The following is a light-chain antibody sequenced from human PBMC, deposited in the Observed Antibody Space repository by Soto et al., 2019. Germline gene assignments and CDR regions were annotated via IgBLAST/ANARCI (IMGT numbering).Light chain of an antibody. J-gene: IGLJ1*01. V-gene: IGLV1-44*01. CDR3: GAWDVSLNAYV. CDR2: NNI. Sequence: QTVVTQPPSASGTPGQRVTISCSGSSSNIGSKSATWYQQLPGTAPKLLNYNNIERPSGVPDRFSGSTSGTSASLAISGLQSEDEADYYCGAWDVSLNAYVFGVGTKLTVL. CDR1: SSNIGSKS.